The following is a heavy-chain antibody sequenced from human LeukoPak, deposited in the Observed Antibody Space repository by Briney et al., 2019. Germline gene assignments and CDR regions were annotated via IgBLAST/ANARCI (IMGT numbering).Heavy chain of an antibody. Sequence: GGSLRLSCAGSGFTFRSYAMNWVRQAPGKGLEWVSSISESGDTTDYADSVKGRFTISRDNSKNTLYLQMNSLRAEDTAVYYCARQWLVNGWGQGTLVTVSS. D-gene: IGHD6-19*01. CDR2: ISESGDTT. CDR1: GFTFRSYA. V-gene: IGHV3-23*01. J-gene: IGHJ4*02. CDR3: ARQWLVNG.